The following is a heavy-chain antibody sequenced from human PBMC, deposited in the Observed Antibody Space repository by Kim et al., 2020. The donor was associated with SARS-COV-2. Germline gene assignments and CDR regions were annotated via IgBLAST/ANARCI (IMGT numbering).Heavy chain of an antibody. Sequence: ASVKVSCKASGYTFTSYAMNWVRQAPGQGLEWMGWINTNTGNPTYAQGFTGRFVFSLDTSVSTAYLQISSLKAEDTAVYYCASGPAAMRYYYYYMDVWGKGTTVTVSS. J-gene: IGHJ6*03. CDR3: ASGPAAMRYYYYYMDV. CDR2: INTNTGNP. V-gene: IGHV7-4-1*02. D-gene: IGHD2-2*01. CDR1: GYTFTSYA.